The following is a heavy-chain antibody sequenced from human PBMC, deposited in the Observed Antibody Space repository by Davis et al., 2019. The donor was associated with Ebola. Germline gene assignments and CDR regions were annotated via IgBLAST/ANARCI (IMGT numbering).Heavy chain of an antibody. CDR3: ARDGNDIVVVPAQGDYGMDV. V-gene: IGHV3-21*01. D-gene: IGHD2-2*01. Sequence: PGGSLRLSCAASGFTFSSYSMNWVRQAPGKGLEWVSSISSSSSYIYYADSVKGRFTISRDNAKNSLYLQMNSLRAEDTAVYYCARDGNDIVVVPAQGDYGMDVWGKGTTVTVSS. J-gene: IGHJ6*04. CDR1: GFTFSSYS. CDR2: ISSSSSYI.